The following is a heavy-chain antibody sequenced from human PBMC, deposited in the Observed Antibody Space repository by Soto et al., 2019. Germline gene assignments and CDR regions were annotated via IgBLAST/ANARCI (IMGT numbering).Heavy chain of an antibody. Sequence: EMQLVESGGGLVQPGGSLRLSCAASGFTFSDYHMEWVRQAPGKGLEWIGRARNDPRARTTQHAASVRGRFTTSRDDSKNSLYLKMNSLNTEDTAVYYCVSSLQYWGQGTLVTVSS. J-gene: IGHJ4*02. CDR1: GFTFSDYH. V-gene: IGHV3-72*01. CDR3: VSSLQY. CDR2: ARNDPRARTT.